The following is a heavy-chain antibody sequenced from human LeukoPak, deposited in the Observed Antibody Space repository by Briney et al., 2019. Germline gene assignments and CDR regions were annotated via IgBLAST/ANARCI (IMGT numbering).Heavy chain of an antibody. CDR3: AKRGLYCSGGSCYSEDAFDI. V-gene: IGHV3-30*02. Sequence: GGSLRLSCAASGFTFSSYGMHWVRQAPGKGLEWVAVIWYDVSNKYYADSVKGRFTISRDNSKNTLYLQMSSLRAEDTAFYYCAKRGLYCSGGSCYSEDAFDIWGQGTMVTVSS. CDR1: GFTFSSYG. CDR2: IWYDVSNK. J-gene: IGHJ3*02. D-gene: IGHD2-15*01.